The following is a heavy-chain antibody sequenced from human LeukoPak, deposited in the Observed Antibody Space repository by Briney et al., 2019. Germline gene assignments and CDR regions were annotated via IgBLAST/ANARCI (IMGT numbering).Heavy chain of an antibody. J-gene: IGHJ5*02. D-gene: IGHD3-16*01. CDR3: ARDMGGNWFDP. CDR2: ISSSSSYI. CDR1: GFTFSSYS. V-gene: IGHV3-21*01. Sequence: PGGSLRLSCAAPGFTFSSYSMNWVRQAPGKGLEWVSSISSSSSYIYYADSVKGRFTISRDNAKNSLYLQMNSLRAEDTAVYYCARDMGGNWFDPWGQGTLVTVSS.